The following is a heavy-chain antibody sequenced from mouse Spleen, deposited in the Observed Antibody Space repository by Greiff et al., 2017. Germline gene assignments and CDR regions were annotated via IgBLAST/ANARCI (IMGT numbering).Heavy chain of an antibody. J-gene: IGHJ2*01. Sequence: QVQLKQPGAELVMPGASVKLSCKASGFTFTSYWMHWVKQRPGQGLEWIGEIDPSDSYTNYNQKFKGKATLTVDKSSSTAYMQLSSLTSEDSAVYYCARGGTTAPWFAYWGQGTTLTVSS. D-gene: IGHD1-2*01. CDR2: IDPSDSYT. CDR3: ARGGTTAPWFAY. V-gene: IGHV1-69*01. CDR1: GFTFTSYW.